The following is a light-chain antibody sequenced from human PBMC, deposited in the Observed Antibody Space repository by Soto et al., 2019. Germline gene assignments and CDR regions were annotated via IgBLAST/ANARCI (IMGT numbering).Light chain of an antibody. CDR2: DAS. CDR3: QQRSNWPPGYT. CDR1: QSVRRY. J-gene: IGKJ2*01. Sequence: EIVLTQSPATLSLPPGERATLSCRASQSVRRYLAWYQQKPGQAPRLLIYDASNRATGIPARFSGSGSGTDFTLTISSLEPEDFAVYYCQQRSNWPPGYTFGQGTKLEIK. V-gene: IGKV3-11*01.